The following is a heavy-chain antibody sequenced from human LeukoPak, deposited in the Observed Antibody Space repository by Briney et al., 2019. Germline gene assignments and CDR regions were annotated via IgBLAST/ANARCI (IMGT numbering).Heavy chain of an antibody. CDR2: INAGNGNT. CDR3: ARDPPLWFGVFDY. CDR1: GYTFTSYA. V-gene: IGHV1-3*01. J-gene: IGHJ4*02. D-gene: IGHD3-10*01. Sequence: ASVKVSCKASGYTFTSYAMRWVRQAPGQRLEWMGWINAGNGNTKYSQKFQGRVTITRDTSASTAYMELSSLRSEDTAVYYCARDPPLWFGVFDYWGQGTLVTVSS.